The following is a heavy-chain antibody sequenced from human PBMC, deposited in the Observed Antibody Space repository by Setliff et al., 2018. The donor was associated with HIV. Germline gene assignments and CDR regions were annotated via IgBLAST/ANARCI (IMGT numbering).Heavy chain of an antibody. CDR3: ATPGYSSSYFDY. Sequence: SETLSLTCAVSGYSISSGYYWGWIRQPPGNGLEWIGIIYHSGSTYYNPSLKSRVTISVDTSKNQFSLKLSSVTAADTAVYYCATPGYSSSYFDYWGQGTRVTVSS. CDR2: IYHSGST. CDR1: GYSISSGYY. D-gene: IGHD6-13*01. V-gene: IGHV4-38-2*01. J-gene: IGHJ4*02.